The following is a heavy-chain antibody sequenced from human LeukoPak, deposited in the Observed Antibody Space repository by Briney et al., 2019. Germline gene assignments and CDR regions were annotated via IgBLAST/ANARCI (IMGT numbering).Heavy chain of an antibody. CDR1: GYTFSSYA. Sequence: GGSLRLSCAASGYTFSSYAMSWVRQAPGKGLEWVSAISGSGGSTYYADSVKGRFTISRDNSKNTLYMQMNSLRAEDTAVYYCAKERDSRGYFDYWGQGTLVTVSS. V-gene: IGHV3-23*01. J-gene: IGHJ4*02. CDR3: AKERDSRGYFDY. D-gene: IGHD6-13*01. CDR2: ISGSGGST.